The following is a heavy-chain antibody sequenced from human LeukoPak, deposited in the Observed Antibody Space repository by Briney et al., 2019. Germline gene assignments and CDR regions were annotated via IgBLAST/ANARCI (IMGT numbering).Heavy chain of an antibody. CDR1: GDSISSGDYY. Sequence: SQTLSLTCTVSGDSISSGDYYWTWIRQPPGKGLEWIGYIYYNGITYYNPSLKSRVIISVDQPKKQFSLKLSSMTAADTAVYYCAGDVTGFYLSHYYFPYWGRGTLVTVSS. D-gene: IGHD3-9*01. CDR2: IYYNGIT. J-gene: IGHJ4*02. CDR3: AGDVTGFYLSHYYFPY. V-gene: IGHV4-30-4*01.